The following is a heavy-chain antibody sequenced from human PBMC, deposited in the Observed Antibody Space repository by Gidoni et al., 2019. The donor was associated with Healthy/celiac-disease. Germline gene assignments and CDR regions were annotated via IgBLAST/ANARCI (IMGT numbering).Heavy chain of an antibody. CDR1: GFTFSSYE. V-gene: IGHV3-48*03. D-gene: IGHD3-22*01. Sequence: EVQLVESGGGLVQPGGSLRLSCAASGFTFSSYEMNWVRQAPGKGLEWVSYISSSGSTIYYADSVKGRFTISRDNAKNSLYLQMNSLRAEDTAVYYCAGYDSSGTKGGDYWGQGTLVTVSS. CDR3: AGYDSSGTKGGDY. J-gene: IGHJ4*02. CDR2: ISSSGSTI.